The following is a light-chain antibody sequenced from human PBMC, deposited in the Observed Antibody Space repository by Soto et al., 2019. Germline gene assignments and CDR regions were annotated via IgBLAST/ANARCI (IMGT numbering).Light chain of an antibody. V-gene: IGKV3-20*01. CDR2: GAS. J-gene: IGKJ1*01. Sequence: EIVVTQSPGTLSLSPGERATLSCRASQSLSGRYLAWYQQKPGQAPRLLIYGASRSATGIPDRFSGSGSGTDLTLTISSLEPEDFAVYYCQQYGSGPLTLGQGTKVEI. CDR3: QQYGSGPLT. CDR1: QSLSGRY.